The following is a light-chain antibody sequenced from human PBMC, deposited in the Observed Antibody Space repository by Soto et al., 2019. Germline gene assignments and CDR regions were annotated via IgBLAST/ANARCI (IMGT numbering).Light chain of an antibody. J-gene: IGLJ1*01. CDR2: EVS. CDR1: SSDVGGYNY. V-gene: IGLV2-14*01. CDR3: GTWDTGLRAYV. Sequence: QSALTQPASVSGSPGQSITISCTGTSSDVGGYNYVSWYQQHPGKAPKLMIYEVSNRPSGVSNRFSGSKSGTSATLDITGLQTGDEADYYCGTWDTGLRAYVLGTGTKLTVL.